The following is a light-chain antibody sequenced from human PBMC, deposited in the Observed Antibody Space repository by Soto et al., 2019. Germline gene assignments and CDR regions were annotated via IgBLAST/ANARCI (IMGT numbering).Light chain of an antibody. V-gene: IGLV4-69*01. CDR2: LNSDGSH. CDR1: SGHSSYA. Sequence: QSVLTQSPSASASLGASVKLTCTLSSGHSSYAIAWHQQQPEKGPRYLMKLNSDGSHSKGDGIPDRFSGSSSGAERYLIISSLQSEDEADYYCQTWGTGIHVFGSGTMLTVL. CDR3: QTWGTGIHV. J-gene: IGLJ1*01.